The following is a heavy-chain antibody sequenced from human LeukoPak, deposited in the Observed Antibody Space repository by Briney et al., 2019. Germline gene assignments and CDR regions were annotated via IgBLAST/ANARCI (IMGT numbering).Heavy chain of an antibody. CDR3: ARGGYYYGSGTYYYYMDV. D-gene: IGHD3-10*01. Sequence: GGSLRLSCAASGFTFSSYAMHWVRQAPGKGLEYVSAISSNGGSTYYANSVKGRFTISRDNSKNTLYLQMGSLRAEDMAVYYCARGGYYYGSGTYYYYMDVWGKGTTVTVSS. CDR2: ISSNGGST. V-gene: IGHV3-64*01. J-gene: IGHJ6*03. CDR1: GFTFSSYA.